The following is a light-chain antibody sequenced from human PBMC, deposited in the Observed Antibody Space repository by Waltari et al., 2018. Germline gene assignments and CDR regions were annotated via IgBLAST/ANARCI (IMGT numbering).Light chain of an antibody. CDR1: SSDVGGYNY. V-gene: IGLV2-14*01. CDR2: DVS. J-gene: IGLJ3*02. Sequence: QSALTQPASVSGSPGQSITISCTGTSSDVGGYNYVSWYQQHPGKAPKRLIFDVSYRPSGVSDRFSGSKSGNTASLTISGLQAEDESDYYCCSFTSRSTWVFGGGTKLTVL. CDR3: CSFTSRSTWV.